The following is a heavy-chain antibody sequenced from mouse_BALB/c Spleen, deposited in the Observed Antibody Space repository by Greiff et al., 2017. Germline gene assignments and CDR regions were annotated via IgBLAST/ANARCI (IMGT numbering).Heavy chain of an antibody. Sequence: DVQLVESGGGLVKPGGSLKLSCAASGFTFSSYTMSWVRQTPEKRLEWVATISSGGSYTYYPDSVKGRFTISRDNAKNTLYLQMSSLKSEDTAMYYCTRDGPSTVVATNAMDYWGQGTSVTVSS. CDR2: ISSGGSYT. D-gene: IGHD1-1*01. CDR1: GFTFSSYT. CDR3: TRDGPSTVVATNAMDY. V-gene: IGHV5-6-4*01. J-gene: IGHJ4*01.